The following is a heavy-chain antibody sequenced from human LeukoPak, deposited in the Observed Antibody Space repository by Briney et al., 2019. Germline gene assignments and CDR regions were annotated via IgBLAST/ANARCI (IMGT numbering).Heavy chain of an antibody. V-gene: IGHV1-18*01. J-gene: IGHJ4*02. Sequence: ASVKVSCKPSGYXFTNYGINWVRQAPGQGLQWMGWISTYNTNTNYAQKLQGRVTMTTDTSTSTAYMELRSLRSDDTAVYYCARDESSGSYGPNLDYWGQGTLVTVSS. CDR1: GYXFTNYG. CDR2: ISTYNTNT. D-gene: IGHD1-26*01. CDR3: ARDESSGSYGPNLDY.